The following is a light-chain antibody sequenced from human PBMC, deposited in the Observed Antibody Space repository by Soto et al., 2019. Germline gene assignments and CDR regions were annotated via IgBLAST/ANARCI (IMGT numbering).Light chain of an antibody. CDR3: SSYTSSFTYV. CDR2: DVS. CDR1: SSDVGGYNY. V-gene: IGLV2-14*01. J-gene: IGLJ1*01. Sequence: QSVLTQPASVSGSPGQSITISCTGTSSDVGGYNYVSWYQQHPGKAPKLMIYDVSNRPSGVSNRFSGSKSGNTASLTISGLQAEDEADYYCSSYTSSFTYVFGTGPKVTVL.